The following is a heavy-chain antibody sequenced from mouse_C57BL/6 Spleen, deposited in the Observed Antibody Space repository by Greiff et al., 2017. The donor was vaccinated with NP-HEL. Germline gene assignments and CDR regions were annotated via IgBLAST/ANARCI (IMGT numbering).Heavy chain of an antibody. CDR2: IWRGGST. V-gene: IGHV2-5*01. J-gene: IGHJ1*03. CDR1: GFSLTSYG. CDR3: AKNYYGSSYWYFDV. Sequence: VQLQQSGPGLVQPSQSLSITCTVSGFSLTSYGVHWVRQSPGKGLEWLGVIWRGGSTDYNAAFMSRLSIPKDNSKSQVFFKMNSLQADDTAIYYCAKNYYGSSYWYFDVWGTGTTVTVSS. D-gene: IGHD1-1*01.